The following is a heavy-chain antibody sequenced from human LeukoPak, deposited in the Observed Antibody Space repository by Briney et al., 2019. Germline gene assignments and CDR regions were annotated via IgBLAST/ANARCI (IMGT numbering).Heavy chain of an antibody. CDR1: GYNFTSYT. D-gene: IGHD6-13*01. V-gene: IGHV1-18*01. CDR2: RSAYNGNT. Sequence: ASVKVSCKASGYNFTSYTISWVRQAPGQGLELMGWRSAYNGNTNYGQKLQGRVTMTTDTSTSTAYMELRSLRPDDTAVYYCARDEGAPIAAANVWGRGTMVTVSS. CDR3: ARDEGAPIAAANV. J-gene: IGHJ3*01.